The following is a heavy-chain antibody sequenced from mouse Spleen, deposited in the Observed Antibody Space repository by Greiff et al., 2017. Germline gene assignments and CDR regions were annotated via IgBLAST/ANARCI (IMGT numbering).Heavy chain of an antibody. D-gene: IGHD2-1*01. J-gene: IGHJ3*01. Sequence: EVQGVESGGGLVKLGGSLKLSCAASGFTFSSYAMSWVRQTPEKRLEWVATISSGGGNTYYPDSVKGRFTISRDNAKNTLYLQMSSLKSEDTAMYYCARNHYGKGPWFAYWGQGTLVTVSA. CDR3: ARNHYGKGPWFAY. V-gene: IGHV5-9-3*01. CDR1: GFTFSSYA. CDR2: ISSGGGNT.